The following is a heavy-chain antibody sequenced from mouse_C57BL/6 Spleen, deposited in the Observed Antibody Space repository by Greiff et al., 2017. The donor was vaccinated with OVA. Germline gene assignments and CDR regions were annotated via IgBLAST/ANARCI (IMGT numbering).Heavy chain of an antibody. CDR3: ARSRGYDRETSAMDY. Sequence: EVQLQQSGPELVKPGASVKISCKASVYSFTGYYMNWVKQSPEKSLEWIGEINPSTGGTTYNQKFKAKATLTVDKSSSTAYMQLKSLTSEDSAVYYCARSRGYDRETSAMDYWGQGTSVTVSS. J-gene: IGHJ4*01. CDR2: INPSTGGT. CDR1: VYSFTGYY. V-gene: IGHV1-42*01. D-gene: IGHD2-2*01.